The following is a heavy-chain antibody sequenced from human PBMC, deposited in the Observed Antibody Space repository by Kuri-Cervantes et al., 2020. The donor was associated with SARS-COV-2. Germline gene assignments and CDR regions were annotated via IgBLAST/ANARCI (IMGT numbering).Heavy chain of an antibody. CDR3: ARGISYSGYDLDY. Sequence: GESLKISCAASGFTFDDYAMHWVRQAPGKGLEWVSLISWDGGSTYYADSVKGRFTISRDNSKNSLYLQMNSLRAEDTAVYYCARGISYSGYDLDYWGQGTLVTVSS. D-gene: IGHD5-12*01. CDR2: ISWDGGST. CDR1: GFTFDDYA. J-gene: IGHJ4*02. V-gene: IGHV3-43D*03.